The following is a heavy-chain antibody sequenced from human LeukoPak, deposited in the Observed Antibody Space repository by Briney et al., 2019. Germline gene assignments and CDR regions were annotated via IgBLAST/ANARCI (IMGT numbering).Heavy chain of an antibody. CDR3: ARQYISGQWYFDY. V-gene: IGHV3-30*19. J-gene: IGHJ4*02. CDR2: ISSDGSYK. D-gene: IGHD5-18*01. CDR1: GFTFSSYG. Sequence: GGSLRLSCAASGFTFSSYGMHWVRQAPGKGLEWVAVISSDGSYKYYADSVKGRFTISRDNSKNTLYLQMNSLIPEDTAVYYCARQYISGQWYFDYWGQGTLVTVSS.